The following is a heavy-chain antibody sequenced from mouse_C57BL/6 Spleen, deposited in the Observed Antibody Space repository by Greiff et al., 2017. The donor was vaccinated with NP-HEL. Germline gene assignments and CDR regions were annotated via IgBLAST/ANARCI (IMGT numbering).Heavy chain of an antibody. CDR3: ARANYYDYDVCFDY. J-gene: IGHJ2*01. CDR1: GYTFTSYW. Sequence: QVQLQQPGAELVKPGASVKMSCKASGYTFTSYWITWVKQRPGQGLEWIGDIYPGSGSTNYNEKFKSKATLTVDTSSSTAYMQLSSLTSEDSAVYYCARANYYDYDVCFDYWGQGTTLTVSS. D-gene: IGHD2-4*01. CDR2: IYPGSGST. V-gene: IGHV1-55*01.